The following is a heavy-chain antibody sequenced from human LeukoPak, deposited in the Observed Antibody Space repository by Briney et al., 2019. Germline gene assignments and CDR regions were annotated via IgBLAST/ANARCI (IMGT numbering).Heavy chain of an antibody. D-gene: IGHD6-13*01. CDR2: ISGSGGST. V-gene: IGHV3-23*01. CDR1: GFTFSSYA. J-gene: IGHJ4*02. Sequence: GGSLRLSCAASGFTFSSYAMSWVRQAPGKGLEWVSAISGSGGSTYYADSVKGRFTISRDNAKNALYLQMNSLRAEDTAVYYCARGRGESSSWYEDYWGQGTLVTVSS. CDR3: ARGRGESSSWYEDY.